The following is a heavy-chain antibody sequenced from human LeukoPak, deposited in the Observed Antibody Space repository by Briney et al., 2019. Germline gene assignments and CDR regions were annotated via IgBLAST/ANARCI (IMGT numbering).Heavy chain of an antibody. V-gene: IGHV3-30*18. CDR3: AKSRARGYSYGNDFDY. Sequence: GSSQRLSCAASGFTHSHYGMHGVREAPAKALEWVAVISYDGSNKHYAESVKGRFTISRDNSKNTLYLQMNSLRAEDTAVYYCAKSRARGYSYGNDFDYWGQGTLVTVSS. D-gene: IGHD5-18*01. J-gene: IGHJ4*02. CDR2: ISYDGSNK. CDR1: GFTHSHYG.